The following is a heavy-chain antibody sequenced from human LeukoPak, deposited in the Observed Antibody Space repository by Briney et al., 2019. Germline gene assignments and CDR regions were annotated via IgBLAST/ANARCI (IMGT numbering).Heavy chain of an antibody. CDR1: GGSISSYY. D-gene: IGHD1-1*01. V-gene: IGHV4-4*07. CDR2: TYISGST. J-gene: IGHJ4*02. Sequence: SETLSLTCTVSGGSISSYYWSWIRQPAGKGLEWIGRTYISGSTNYNPSLKSRVTMSVDTSKNQISLKLSSVTAADTAVYYCARDRGTWNDDGFDYWGQGTLVTVSS. CDR3: ARDRGTWNDDGFDY.